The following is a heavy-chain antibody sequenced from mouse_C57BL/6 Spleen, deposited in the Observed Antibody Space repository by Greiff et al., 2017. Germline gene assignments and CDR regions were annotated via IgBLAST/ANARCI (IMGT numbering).Heavy chain of an antibody. V-gene: IGHV7-3*01. Sequence: EVKLMESGGGLVQPGGSLSFSCAASGFTFTDYYMSWFRQPPGKALEWLGFIRNKANGYTTEYSATVKGRFTISRDNSQTILYLQMNALRAEDSATYYCARYSLDGDFDDWGQGTTLTVSS. CDR3: ARYSLDGDFDD. D-gene: IGHD4-1*01. CDR1: GFTFTDYY. CDR2: IRNKANGYTT. J-gene: IGHJ2*01.